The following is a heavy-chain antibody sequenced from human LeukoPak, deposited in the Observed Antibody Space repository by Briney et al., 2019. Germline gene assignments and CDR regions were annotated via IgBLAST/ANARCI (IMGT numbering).Heavy chain of an antibody. J-gene: IGHJ5*02. CDR2: IDPSVFYT. D-gene: IGHD3-10*01. CDR1: GYSFPSYS. V-gene: IGHV5-10-1*01. Sequence: GESLRISCQGSGYSFPSYSISWVRQMPGKGLEWMGRIDPSVFYTNYSTSFQGHVTFSADKSISTAYLQWSSLKASDTAMYYCARDLGYYGSGSSRFDPWGQGTLVTVSS. CDR3: ARDLGYYGSGSSRFDP.